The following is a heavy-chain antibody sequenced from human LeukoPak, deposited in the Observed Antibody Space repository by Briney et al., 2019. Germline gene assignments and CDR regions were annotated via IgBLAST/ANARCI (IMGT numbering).Heavy chain of an antibody. J-gene: IGHJ3*02. CDR2: IYHSGST. CDR1: DGSFSGYY. Sequence: SETLSLTCAVYDGSFSGYYWGWIRQPPGKGLEWIGSIYHSGSTYYNPSLKSRVTISVDTSKNQFSLKLSSVTAADTAVYYCARSRVLSLGYCSSTSCYAHDAFDIWGQGTMVTVSS. D-gene: IGHD2-2*01. V-gene: IGHV4-38-2*01. CDR3: ARSRVLSLGYCSSTSCYAHDAFDI.